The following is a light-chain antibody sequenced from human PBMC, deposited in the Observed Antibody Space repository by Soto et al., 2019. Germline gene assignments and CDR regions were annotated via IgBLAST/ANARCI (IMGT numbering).Light chain of an antibody. CDR2: GAS. J-gene: IGKJ5*01. V-gene: IGKV3-20*01. Sequence: EIVLTQSPGTLSLSPGERVTLSCRASQSVSSSYLAWYQQKHGQAPRLLIYGASSRATGISDRFSGSGSGTDFTLTISRLEPEDFAVYYCQQYGSSLSITFGQGTRLENK. CDR3: QQYGSSLSIT. CDR1: QSVSSSY.